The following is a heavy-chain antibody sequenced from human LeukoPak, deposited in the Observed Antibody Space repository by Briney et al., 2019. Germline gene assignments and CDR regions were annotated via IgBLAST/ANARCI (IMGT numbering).Heavy chain of an antibody. V-gene: IGHV3-33*01. Sequence: PGGSLRLSCAASGFTFSSYGMHWVRQAPGKGLEWVAVIWYDGSNKYYADSVKGRFTISRDNSKNTLYLQMNSLRAEVTAVYYCARGDDTMVRGISYWGQGTLVTVSS. D-gene: IGHD3-10*01. J-gene: IGHJ4*02. CDR1: GFTFSSYG. CDR3: ARGDDTMVRGISY. CDR2: IWYDGSNK.